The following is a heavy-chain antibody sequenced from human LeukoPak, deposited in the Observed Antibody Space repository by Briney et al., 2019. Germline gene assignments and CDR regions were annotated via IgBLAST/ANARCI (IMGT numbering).Heavy chain of an antibody. Sequence: PSETLSLTCAVYGGSFSGYYWSWIRQPPGKGLEWIGEINHSGSTNYSPSLKSRVTISVDTSKNQFSLKLSSVTAADTAVYYCARGRIRTIFALPQPLLGYWGQGTLVTVSS. D-gene: IGHD3-3*01. CDR2: INHSGST. J-gene: IGHJ4*02. CDR1: GGSFSGYY. CDR3: ARGRIRTIFALPQPLLGY. V-gene: IGHV4-34*01.